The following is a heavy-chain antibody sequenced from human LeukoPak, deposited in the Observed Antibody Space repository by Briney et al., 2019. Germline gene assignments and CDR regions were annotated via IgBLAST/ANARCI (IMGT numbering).Heavy chain of an antibody. V-gene: IGHV1-69*05. CDR2: IIPIFGTA. CDR1: GGTFSSYA. CDR3: ASDRREGTST. J-gene: IGHJ5*02. D-gene: IGHD1-14*01. Sequence: SVKVSCKASGGTFSSYAISWARQAPGQGLEWMGGIIPIFGTANYAQKFQGRVTITTDESTSTAYMELSSLRSEDTAVYYCASDRREGTSTWGQGTLVTVSS.